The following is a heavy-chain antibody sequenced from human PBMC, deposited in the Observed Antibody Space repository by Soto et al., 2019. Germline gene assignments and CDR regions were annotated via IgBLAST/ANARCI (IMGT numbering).Heavy chain of an antibody. V-gene: IGHV3-21*01. CDR3: ARDTRYGRLSLTIFGVGDGMDV. D-gene: IGHD3-3*01. CDR2: ISSSSSYI. J-gene: IGHJ6*02. CDR1: GFTFSSYS. Sequence: EVQLVESGGGLVKPGGSLRLSCAASGFTFSSYSMNWVRQAPGKGLEWVSSISSSSSYIYYADSVKGRFTISRDNAKNSLYLQMNSLRAEDTAVYYCARDTRYGRLSLTIFGVGDGMDVWGQGTTVTVSS.